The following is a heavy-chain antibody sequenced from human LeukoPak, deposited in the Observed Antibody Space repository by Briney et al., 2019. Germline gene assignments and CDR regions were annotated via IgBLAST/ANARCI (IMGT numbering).Heavy chain of an antibody. V-gene: IGHV3-23*01. CDR2: ISGSGGST. CDR1: GFTFSSYA. Sequence: GGSLRLSCAASGFTFSSYAMSWVRQAPGKGLEWVSAISGSGGSTYYADSVKGRFTISRDNSKNTLYLQMNSLRAEDTAVYYCTKDEFRGIVVVTAEYWGLGTLVTVSS. D-gene: IGHD2-21*02. CDR3: TKDEFRGIVVVTAEY. J-gene: IGHJ4*02.